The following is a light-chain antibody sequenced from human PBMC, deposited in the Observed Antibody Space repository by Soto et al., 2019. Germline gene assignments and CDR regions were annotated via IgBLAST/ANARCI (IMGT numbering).Light chain of an antibody. CDR1: QSVSTTY. CDR3: QQYGSSPLFT. J-gene: IGKJ3*01. V-gene: IGKV3-20*01. Sequence: EIVLTQSPGTLSWSPGERATLSCRASQSVSTTYLTWYQQKPGQAPRLLVYGPSSRATGVPDRFSGSGSGSDFTLTISRLEPEDVAVYYCQQYGSSPLFTFGHGTRVDFK. CDR2: GPS.